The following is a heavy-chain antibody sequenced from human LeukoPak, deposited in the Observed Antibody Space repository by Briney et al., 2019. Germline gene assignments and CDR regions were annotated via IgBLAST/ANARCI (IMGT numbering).Heavy chain of an antibody. CDR3: AREWYCSSTSCYARAMDV. J-gene: IGHJ6*04. CDR2: ISSSGSTI. V-gene: IGHV3-11*04. CDR1: GFTFSDYY. D-gene: IGHD2-2*01. Sequence: GGSLRLSCAASGFTFSDYYMGWIRQAPGKGLEWVSYISSSGSTINYADSVKGRFTISRDNAKNSLYLQMNSLRAEDTAVYYCAREWYCSSTSCYARAMDVWGKGTTVTVSS.